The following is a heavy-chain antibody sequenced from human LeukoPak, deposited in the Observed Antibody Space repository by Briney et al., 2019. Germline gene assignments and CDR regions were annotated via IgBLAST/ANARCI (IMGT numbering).Heavy chain of an antibody. CDR1: GYTFTSYY. CDR2: INPSGGST. J-gene: IGHJ4*02. CDR3: ARGGVTNYYDNSDKAGPDY. D-gene: IGHD3-22*01. Sequence: ASVKVSCTASGYTFTSYYMHWVRQAPGHGLEWMGIINPSGGSTSYAQKFQGRVTMTRDMSTSTVYMELSSLRSEYTAVYYCARGGVTNYYDNSDKAGPDYWGQGTLVTVSS. V-gene: IGHV1-46*01.